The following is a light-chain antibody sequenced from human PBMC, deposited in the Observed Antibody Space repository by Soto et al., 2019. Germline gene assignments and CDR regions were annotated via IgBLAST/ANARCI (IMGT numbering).Light chain of an antibody. CDR2: DDS. CDR1: NIGSKS. CDR3: QVWDRESEHYV. J-gene: IGLJ1*01. Sequence: SYELTQPPSVSVSPGQTARITCGGTNIGSKSVHWYQQRPGQAPVMVVHDDSDRPSGTPERFSGSNSGDTATLTISRVDAGDEADYYCQVWDRESEHYVFGTGTKLTVL. V-gene: IGLV3-21*02.